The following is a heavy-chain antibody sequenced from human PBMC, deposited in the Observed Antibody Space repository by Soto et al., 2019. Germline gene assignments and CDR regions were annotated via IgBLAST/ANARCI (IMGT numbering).Heavy chain of an antibody. CDR1: GGYIISYY. V-gene: IGHV4-59*01. D-gene: IGHD5-18*01. CDR2: IYYSGST. Sequence: SEILSLTCTVAGGYIISYYWSWIRQPPGKGLEWIGYIYYSGSTNYNPSLKSRVTISVDTSKNQFSLKLSSVTAADTAVYYCARDSGYSYGPNWFDPWGQGTLVTVSS. CDR3: ARDSGYSYGPNWFDP. J-gene: IGHJ5*02.